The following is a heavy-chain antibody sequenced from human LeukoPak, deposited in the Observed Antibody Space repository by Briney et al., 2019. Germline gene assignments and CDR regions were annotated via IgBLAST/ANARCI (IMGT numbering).Heavy chain of an antibody. D-gene: IGHD4/OR15-4a*01. Sequence: SGGSLRLTCAASGFTFRNHWMHWVRQGPEKGLVWVARINSDGSSPIYADSVKGRFTISRDNSKNTLYLQMNSLRAEDTAVYYCARRAGAYSHPYDYWGQGTLVTVSS. CDR2: INSDGSSP. V-gene: IGHV3-74*01. J-gene: IGHJ4*02. CDR1: GFTFRNHW. CDR3: ARRAGAYSHPYDY.